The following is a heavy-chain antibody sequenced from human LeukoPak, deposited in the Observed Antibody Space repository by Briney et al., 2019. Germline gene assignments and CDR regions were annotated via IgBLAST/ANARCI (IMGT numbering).Heavy chain of an antibody. V-gene: IGHV3-30*01. Sequence: GWSLRLSCAASGFTFSSYAMHWVRQAPGKGLESVAVISYDGSNKYYADSVKGRFTISRDNSKNKLYLQMNSLRAEDTAVYYCARDWEPQWLVSYYMDVWGTGTTVTVSS. CDR1: GFTFSSYA. CDR3: ARDWEPQWLVSYYMDV. CDR2: ISYDGSNK. J-gene: IGHJ6*03. D-gene: IGHD6-19*01.